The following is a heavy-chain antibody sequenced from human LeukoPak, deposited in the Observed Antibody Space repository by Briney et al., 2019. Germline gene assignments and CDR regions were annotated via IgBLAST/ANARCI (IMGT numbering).Heavy chain of an antibody. V-gene: IGHV3-53*01. CDR3: ARPRIAAAGRIPGWFDP. J-gene: IGHJ5*02. D-gene: IGHD6-13*01. Sequence: GGSLRLSCAASGFTVSSNYMAWVRQAPGKGLEWVSFVYGDYNAYYADSVKGRFTISRDNSKNTLYLQMNSLRAEDTAVYYCARPRIAAAGRIPGWFDPWGQGTLVTVSS. CDR2: VYGDYNA. CDR1: GFTVSSNY.